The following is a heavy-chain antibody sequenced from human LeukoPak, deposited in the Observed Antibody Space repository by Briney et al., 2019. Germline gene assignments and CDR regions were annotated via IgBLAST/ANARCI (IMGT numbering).Heavy chain of an antibody. V-gene: IGHV1-8*01. CDR3: AISTYYYGSGSYYSWFDP. CDR1: GYTFTSYD. CDR2: MNPNSGNT. D-gene: IGHD3-10*01. J-gene: IGHJ5*02. Sequence: ASVKVCCKASGYTFTSYDINWGRQATGQGLEWMGWMNPNSGNTGYAQKFQGRVTMTRNTSISTAYMELSSLRSEDTAVYYCAISTYYYGSGSYYSWFDPWGQGTLVTVSS.